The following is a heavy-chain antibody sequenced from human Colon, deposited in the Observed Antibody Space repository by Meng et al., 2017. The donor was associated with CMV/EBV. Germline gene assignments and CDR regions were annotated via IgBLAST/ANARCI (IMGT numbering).Heavy chain of an antibody. CDR3: ARDNSLRRFDY. CDR2: IYHNGIT. V-gene: IGHV4-59*01. Sequence: GSLRLSCTVSGGSISSYYWSWIRQSPGTGLEWIGHIYHNGITNYNPSLKSRVTISVDTSKNQHSLKLSSVTAADTAVHYCARDNSLRRFDYWGQGMLVTVSS. CDR1: GGSISSYY. J-gene: IGHJ4*02. D-gene: IGHD2/OR15-2a*01.